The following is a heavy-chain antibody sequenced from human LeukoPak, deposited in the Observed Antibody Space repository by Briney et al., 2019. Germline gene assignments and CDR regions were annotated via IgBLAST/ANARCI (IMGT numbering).Heavy chain of an antibody. CDR3: ARARGYSSYFDY. J-gene: IGHJ4*02. CDR1: GGSISSSSYY. CDR2: IYYSGST. V-gene: IGHV4-61*01. D-gene: IGHD5-18*01. Sequence: SETLSLTCTVSGGSISSSSYYWSWIRQPPGKGLEWIGYIYYSGSTNYNPSLKSRVTISVDTSKNQFSLKLSSVTAADTAVYCCARARGYSSYFDYWGQGTLVTVSS.